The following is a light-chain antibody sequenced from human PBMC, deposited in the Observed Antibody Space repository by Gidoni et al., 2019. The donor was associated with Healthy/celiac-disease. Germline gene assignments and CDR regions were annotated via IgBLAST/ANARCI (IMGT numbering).Light chain of an antibody. CDR1: RSDVGGYNY. CDR2: DVS. V-gene: IGLV2-14*01. CDR3: CSYTGSSLPVL. Sequence: QSALTQPAAMSGSPGQSITISCTGTRSDVGGYNYVSWYQQHPGKAPKLMIYDVSNRPSGVSNRFSGSKSGNTASLTISGLQAEDEADYYCCSYTGSSLPVLFGGGTKLTVL. J-gene: IGLJ2*01.